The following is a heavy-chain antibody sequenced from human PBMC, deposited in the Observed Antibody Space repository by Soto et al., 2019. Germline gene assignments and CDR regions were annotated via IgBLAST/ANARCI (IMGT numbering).Heavy chain of an antibody. Sequence: PSETLSLTCTVSSGSVGSDRYYWSWIRQTPGKGLEWIASVFNSGSTYLNPSLKSRVTISVGSSKRQFSLRLQSVTAADTGVYYCAKGEPRRYFDYWGQGTLVTVSS. CDR3: AKGEPRRYFDY. J-gene: IGHJ4*02. CDR1: SGSVGSDRYY. D-gene: IGHD3-16*01. V-gene: IGHV4-61*01. CDR2: VFNSGST.